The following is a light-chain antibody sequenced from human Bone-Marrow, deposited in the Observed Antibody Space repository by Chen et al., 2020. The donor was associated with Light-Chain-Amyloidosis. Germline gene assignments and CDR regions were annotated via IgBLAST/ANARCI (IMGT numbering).Light chain of an antibody. J-gene: IGLJ2*01. CDR3: YSYAGSYTL. CDR2: DVN. CDR1: HSDVGGYNY. V-gene: IGLV2-11*01. Sequence: QSALTQPRSVSGSPGQSVTISCTGTHSDVGGYNYVSWYQQYPGKAPKLMIYDVNKRPSGVPDRFSGSKSGITASLTISGLQAEDEADYYCYSYAGSYTLFGGGTKLTVV.